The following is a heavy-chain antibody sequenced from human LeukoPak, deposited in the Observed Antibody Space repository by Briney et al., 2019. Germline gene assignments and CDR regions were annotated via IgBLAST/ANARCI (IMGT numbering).Heavy chain of an antibody. CDR2: INHSGSI. Sequence: SETLSLTCAVYGGSFSGSYWSWIRQPPGKGLEWIGEINHSGSINYNPSLKSRVTISVDTSKNQFSLKVRSVTAADTAVFYCARRAFPRCYSLWGQGTLVTVSS. D-gene: IGHD2-15*01. J-gene: IGHJ4*02. CDR1: GGSFSGSY. CDR3: ARRAFPRCYSL. V-gene: IGHV4-34*01.